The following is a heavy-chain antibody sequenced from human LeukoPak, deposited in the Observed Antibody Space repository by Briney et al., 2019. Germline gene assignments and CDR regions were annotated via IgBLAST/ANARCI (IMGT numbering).Heavy chain of an antibody. D-gene: IGHD3-22*01. Sequence: SETLSLTCTVSGGSISSYYWGWIRQPPGKGLGWIGYIYYSGSTNYNPSLRSRVTISVDTSKNQFSLKLSSVTAADTAVYYCARWGQDSSGYYYDFDYWGREPWSSSPQ. CDR1: GGSISSYY. V-gene: IGHV4-59*01. J-gene: IGHJ4*02. CDR2: IYYSGST. CDR3: ARWGQDSSGYYYDFDY.